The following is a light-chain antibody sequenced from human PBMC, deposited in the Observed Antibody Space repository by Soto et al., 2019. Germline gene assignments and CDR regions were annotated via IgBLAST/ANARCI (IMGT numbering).Light chain of an antibody. CDR1: QDIANY. CDR3: QHYANFPLT. J-gene: IGKJ4*01. Sequence: DIQMTQSPSSLSASVGDRVTITCRASQDIANYVNWYQQKPGKAPKLLIYDGSNLETEVSARFSATVSGTDFTFTISTLQPDDIATYFCQHYANFPLTFGGGTKVDIK. V-gene: IGKV1-33*01. CDR2: DGS.